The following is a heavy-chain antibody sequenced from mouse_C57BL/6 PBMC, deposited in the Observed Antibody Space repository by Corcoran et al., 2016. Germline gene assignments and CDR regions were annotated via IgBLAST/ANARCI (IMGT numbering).Heavy chain of an antibody. D-gene: IGHD3-2*01. CDR2: INTYSGVP. CDR3: AKERQTALFAY. V-gene: IGHV9-3*01. CDR1: GYTFTTYG. Sequence: QIQLVQSGPELKKPGETVKISCKASGYTFTTYGMSWVKQAPGKGLKWMGWINTYSGVPTYADDFKGRFAFSLETYASTAYLQINNLKNEDTATYFCAKERQTALFAYWGQGTLVTVSA. J-gene: IGHJ3*01.